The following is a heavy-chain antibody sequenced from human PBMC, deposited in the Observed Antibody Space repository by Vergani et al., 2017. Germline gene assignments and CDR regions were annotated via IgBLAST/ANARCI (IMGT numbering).Heavy chain of an antibody. CDR3: AKVTLSGWYGDYLDY. D-gene: IGHD6-19*01. V-gene: IGHV3-30*18. J-gene: IGHJ4*02. Sequence: QVHLVESGGGVVQPGRSLRLSCAASGFTFSSHDMHWVRQAPGKGLEWVAFVSYVGNNGYSADSVKGRFTLSRDNSKNALYLQMNSLRPEDTALYFCAKVTLSGWYGDYLDYWGQGTLVTVSS. CDR2: VSYVGNNG. CDR1: GFTFSSHD.